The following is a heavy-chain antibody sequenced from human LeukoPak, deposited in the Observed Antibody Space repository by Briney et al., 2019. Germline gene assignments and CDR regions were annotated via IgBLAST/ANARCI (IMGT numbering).Heavy chain of an antibody. D-gene: IGHD4-11*01. CDR1: GASIRNTSIFY. Sequence: SETLSLTCSVSGASIRNTSIFYWGWLRQPPGKGLEWIGSIYYSGHTYYNPSLNSRVTISLDTSSNLFSLRMTSVPATDTAIYFRAASTVVAGPFSSWGQGALVTVSS. CDR2: IYYSGHT. V-gene: IGHV4-39*02. CDR3: AASTVVAGPFSS. J-gene: IGHJ5*02.